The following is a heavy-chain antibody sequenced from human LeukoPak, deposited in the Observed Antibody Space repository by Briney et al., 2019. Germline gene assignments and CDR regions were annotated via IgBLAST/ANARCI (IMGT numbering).Heavy chain of an antibody. V-gene: IGHV4-61*05. CDR1: GGSISSSSYY. J-gene: IGHJ4*02. Sequence: SETLSLTCTVSGGSISSSSYYWGWIRQPPGKGLEWIGYIYYSGSTNYNPSLKSRVTISVDTSKNQFSLKLSSVTATDTAVYYCARVKDYGDWDYFDYWGQGTLVTVSS. CDR2: IYYSGST. D-gene: IGHD4-17*01. CDR3: ARVKDYGDWDYFDY.